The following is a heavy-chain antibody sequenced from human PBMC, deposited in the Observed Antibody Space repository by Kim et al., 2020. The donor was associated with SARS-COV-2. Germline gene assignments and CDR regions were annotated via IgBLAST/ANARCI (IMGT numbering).Heavy chain of an antibody. J-gene: IGHJ3*02. Sequence: PCLKSRVTISVDTSKNQFSLKLSSVTAADTAVYYCASTYYDFWSGDAFDIWGQGTMVTVSS. V-gene: IGHV4-34*01. D-gene: IGHD3-3*01. CDR3: ASTYYDFWSGDAFDI.